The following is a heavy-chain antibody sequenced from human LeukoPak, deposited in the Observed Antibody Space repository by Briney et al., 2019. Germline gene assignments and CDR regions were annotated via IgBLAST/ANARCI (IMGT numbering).Heavy chain of an antibody. Sequence: ASVKVSCKASGYTFTGYYMHWVRQAPGQGLEWMGRINPNSGGTNYAQKFQGRVTMTRDTSISTAYMELSRLRSDDTAVYHCARDAGYAIWYNYWGQGTLVTVSS. CDR1: GYTFTGYY. V-gene: IGHV1-2*06. CDR2: INPNSGGT. D-gene: IGHD3-9*01. J-gene: IGHJ4*02. CDR3: ARDAGYAIWYNY.